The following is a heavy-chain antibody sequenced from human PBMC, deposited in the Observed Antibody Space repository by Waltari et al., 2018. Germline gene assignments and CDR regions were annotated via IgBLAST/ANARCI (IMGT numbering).Heavy chain of an antibody. CDR3: ARTTETTSGGYYYYYMDV. CDR2: GRGGGGST. V-gene: IGHV3-23*04. D-gene: IGHD4-17*01. J-gene: IGHJ6*03. CDR1: GFPFSRYD. Sequence: EVQLVESGGGLVQPGGSLRLSCAASGFPFSRYDMSWVRQAPGKGLEWGSSGRGGGGSTYYADSVKGRFTISRDNSKNTLDLQMNSLRAEDTAVYYCARTTETTSGGYYYYYMDVWGKGATVTVSS.